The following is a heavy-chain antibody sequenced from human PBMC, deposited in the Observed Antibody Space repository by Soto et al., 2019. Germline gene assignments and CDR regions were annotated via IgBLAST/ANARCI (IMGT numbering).Heavy chain of an antibody. CDR3: AKGGRQWLVTCDFNY. Sequence: VQLVESGGGVVQPGRSLRLSCAASGFTFSDYAMHWVRQAPGKGLEWVAVVSHDGRNTHYADSVKGRFTISRDSSKNTVCLEMTSLRAEDTAGSYCAKGGRQWLVTCDFNYWGQGALVTVSS. CDR1: GFTFSDYA. CDR2: VSHDGRNT. V-gene: IGHV3-30*18. J-gene: IGHJ4*02. D-gene: IGHD6-19*01.